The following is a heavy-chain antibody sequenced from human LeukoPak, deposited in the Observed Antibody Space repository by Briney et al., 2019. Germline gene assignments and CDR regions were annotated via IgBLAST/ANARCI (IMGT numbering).Heavy chain of an antibody. CDR1: GFTFDDYA. D-gene: IGHD5-18*01. J-gene: IGHJ5*02. V-gene: IGHV3-9*01. CDR3: AKDRVGYSYGSNWFAP. CDR2: ISWNSGSI. Sequence: PGRSLRLSCAASGFTFDDYAMHWVRQAPGKGLEWVSGISWNSGSIGYADSVKGRFTISRDNAKNSLYLQMNILRAEDTALYYCAKDRVGYSYGSNWFAPWGQGTLVTVSS.